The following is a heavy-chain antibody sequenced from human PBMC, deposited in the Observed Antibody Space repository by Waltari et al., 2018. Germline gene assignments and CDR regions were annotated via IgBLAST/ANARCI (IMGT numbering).Heavy chain of an antibody. V-gene: IGHV3-9*01. J-gene: IGHJ2*01. D-gene: IGHD1-26*01. CDR1: GFTFDDYA. CDR2: ISWNSGSI. Sequence: EVQLVESGGGWVQPGRSMRLSCAAAGFTFDDYAMHWVRQATGKGLEWVSGISWNSGSIGYADSVKVRFTISRDNAKNSLYLQMNSLRAEDTALYYCAKDGWELLSPEGVDWYFDLWGRGTLVTVSS. CDR3: AKDGWELLSPEGVDWYFDL.